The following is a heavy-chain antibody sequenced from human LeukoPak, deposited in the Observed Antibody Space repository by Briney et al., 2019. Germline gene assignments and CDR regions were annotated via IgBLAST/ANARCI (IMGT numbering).Heavy chain of an antibody. CDR1: GYTFTSYY. J-gene: IGHJ4*02. CDR2: INPSGGST. D-gene: IGHD3-9*01. CDR3: ARVWGYDILTGYYFDY. V-gene: IGHV1-46*01. Sequence: ASVKVSCKASGYTFTSYYMHWVRQAPGQGLEWMGIINPSGGSTSYAQKFQGRVSMTRDTSTSTVYMELSSLSSEDTAVYYCARVWGYDILTGYYFDYWAREPWSPSPQ.